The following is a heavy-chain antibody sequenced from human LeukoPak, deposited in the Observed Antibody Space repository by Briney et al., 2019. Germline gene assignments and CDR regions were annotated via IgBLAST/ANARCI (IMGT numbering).Heavy chain of an antibody. Sequence: SETLSLTCTVSGGSISSGGYYWSWIRQHPGKGLEWIGYIYYSGSTYYNPSLKSRVTISVDTSKNQFSLKLSSVTAADTAVYYCARSGTNSWYNWFDPWGQGTLVTVSS. D-gene: IGHD6-13*01. CDR3: ARSGTNSWYNWFDP. CDR2: IYYSGST. V-gene: IGHV4-31*03. CDR1: GGSISSGGYY. J-gene: IGHJ5*02.